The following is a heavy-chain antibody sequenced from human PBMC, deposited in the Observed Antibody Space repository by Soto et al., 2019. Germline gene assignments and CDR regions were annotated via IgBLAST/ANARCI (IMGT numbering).Heavy chain of an antibody. CDR2: IKEDGSDK. V-gene: IGHV3-7*03. J-gene: IGHJ4*02. CDR1: GFNFRTYW. Sequence: EVQLVESGGGLVQPGGSLRLSCAASGFNFRTYWMSWVRQAPGKGLEWVGNIKEDGSDKNVVDPVKGRLTVSRDNAKNLLYLQLNSLRAEDTAVYYCAREGFSYGPKGAVFDHWGQGSLVTVSS. CDR3: AREGFSYGPKGAVFDH. D-gene: IGHD5-18*01.